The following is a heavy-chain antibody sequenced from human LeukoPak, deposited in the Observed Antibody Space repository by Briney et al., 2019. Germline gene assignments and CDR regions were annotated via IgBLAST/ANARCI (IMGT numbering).Heavy chain of an antibody. D-gene: IGHD2-21*02. Sequence: PSETLSLTCSVSGGSISSYYWNWIRQPPGKGLEWIGYIYYSGSTNYNPSLKSRVTISVDISKNQFSLKLTSVTAADTAVYYCARANVVTASDYWGQGTLVTVAS. V-gene: IGHV4-59*01. CDR2: IYYSGST. CDR3: ARANVVTASDY. J-gene: IGHJ4*02. CDR1: GGSISSYY.